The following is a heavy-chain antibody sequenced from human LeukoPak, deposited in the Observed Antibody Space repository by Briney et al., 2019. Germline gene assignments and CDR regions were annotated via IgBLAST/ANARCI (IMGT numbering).Heavy chain of an antibody. CDR3: AKDRMVYGY. V-gene: IGHV3-23*01. D-gene: IGHD2-8*01. CDR2: ISGSGDKT. Sequence: GGSLRLSCAASGFTFSTSAMSWVRQAPGKGLEWVSAISGSGDKTYYADSVKGRFTVSRDNSKNTLYLQMNSLRAEDTAVYYCAKDRMVYGYWGQGTLVAVFS. J-gene: IGHJ4*02. CDR1: GFTFSTSA.